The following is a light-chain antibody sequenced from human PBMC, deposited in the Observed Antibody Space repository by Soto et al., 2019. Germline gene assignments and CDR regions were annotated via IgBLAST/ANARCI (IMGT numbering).Light chain of an antibody. CDR2: YDS. CDR1: NVGSRS. CDR3: QVWEATGDQVV. V-gene: IGLV3-21*01. J-gene: IGLJ2*01. Sequence: SYELTQPPSVSVAPGETARISCGENNVGSRSVHWYQQKPGQAPFLVIYYDSDRPSGIPERFSGSNSGNTATLIISRVEAGDEADYYCQVWEATGDQVVFGGGTKLTVL.